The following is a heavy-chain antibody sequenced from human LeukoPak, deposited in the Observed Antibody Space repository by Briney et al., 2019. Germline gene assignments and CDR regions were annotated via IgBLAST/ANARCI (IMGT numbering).Heavy chain of an antibody. CDR2: ISNGNT. D-gene: IGHD5-18*01. V-gene: IGHV4-4*07. CDR3: ARDKAHSYGRYFDR. CDR1: GGSISTYY. J-gene: IGHJ4*02. Sequence: SETLSLTCSVSGGSISTYYWNWIRQTAGKGLEWIGHISNGNTAYHPTLKTRVTISVHTSKNQFSLRLTSVTAADTAVYYCARDKAHSYGRYFDRCGQGALVIVSS.